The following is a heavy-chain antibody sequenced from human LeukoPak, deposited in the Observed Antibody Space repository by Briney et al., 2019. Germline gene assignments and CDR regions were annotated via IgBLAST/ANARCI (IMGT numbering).Heavy chain of an antibody. CDR3: TSRMTTYDYYYYYGMDV. Sequence: GGSLRLSCAASGFTFSGSAMHWVPQASGKGLEWVGRIRSKANSYATAYAASVKGRFTISRDDSKNTAYLQMNSLKTEDTAVYYCTSRMTTYDYYYYYGMDVWGQGTTVTVSS. CDR2: IRSKANSYAT. J-gene: IGHJ6*02. CDR1: GFTFSGSA. D-gene: IGHD1-1*01. V-gene: IGHV3-73*01.